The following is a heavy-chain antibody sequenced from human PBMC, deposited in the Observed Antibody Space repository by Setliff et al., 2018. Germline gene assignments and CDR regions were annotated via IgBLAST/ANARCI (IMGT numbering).Heavy chain of an antibody. V-gene: IGHV1-2*02. Sequence: ASVKVSCKASGHTLTGYYMHWVRQAPGQGLEWMGWINPNSGDTKYAQNFQGRVTMTRDTSITTFYMELSRLKSDDSAVYYCARLAAIPEPGIGILAWGQGTLVTVSS. CDR1: GHTLTGYY. CDR2: INPNSGDT. J-gene: IGHJ4*02. CDR3: ARLAAIPEPGIGILA. D-gene: IGHD2-2*01.